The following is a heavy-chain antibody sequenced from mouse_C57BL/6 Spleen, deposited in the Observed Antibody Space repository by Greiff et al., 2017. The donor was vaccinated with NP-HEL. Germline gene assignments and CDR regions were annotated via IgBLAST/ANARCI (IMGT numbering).Heavy chain of an antibody. CDR3: ARRGYYGSSSHYFDY. CDR1: GYAFTNYL. CDR2: INPGSGGT. D-gene: IGHD1-1*01. Sequence: QVHVKQSGAELVRPGTSVKVSCKASGYAFTNYLIEWVKQRPGQGLEWIGVINPGSGGTNYNEKFKGKATLTADKSSSTAYMQLSSLTSEDSAVYFCARRGYYGSSSHYFDYWGQGTTLTVSS. V-gene: IGHV1-54*01. J-gene: IGHJ2*01.